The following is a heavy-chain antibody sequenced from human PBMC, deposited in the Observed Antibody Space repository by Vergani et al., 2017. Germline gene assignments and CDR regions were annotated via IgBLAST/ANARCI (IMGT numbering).Heavy chain of an antibody. V-gene: IGHV4-61*02. D-gene: IGHD2-15*01. Sequence: QVQPQESGPGLVKPSQTLALPCTVFGGPISSGSYYWSWIRQPAGKGLDWIGRPYTSGSTHYNPSLKSRVTISVDTSKNQFPLKLSSVTAADTAVYYCARAXRVVVTDYYYGMDVWGQGTTVTVSS. CDR1: GGPISSGSYY. J-gene: IGHJ6*02. CDR3: ARAXRVVVTDYYYGMDV. CDR2: PYTSGST.